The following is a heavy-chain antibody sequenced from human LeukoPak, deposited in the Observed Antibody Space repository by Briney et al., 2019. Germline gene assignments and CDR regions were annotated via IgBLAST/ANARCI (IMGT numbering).Heavy chain of an antibody. CDR1: GGSISSYY. CDR2: IYDSGST. V-gene: IGHV4-59*08. CDR3: ARLSHYFDSSGYYYVRFFDY. Sequence: SETLSLTCTVSGGSISSYYWSWIRQPPGKGLECIGYIYDSGSTNYNPSLKSRVAISVDKSKNQFSLKLSYVTAADTAVYYCARLSHYFDSSGYYYVRFFDYWGQGTLVTVSS. D-gene: IGHD3-22*01. J-gene: IGHJ4*02.